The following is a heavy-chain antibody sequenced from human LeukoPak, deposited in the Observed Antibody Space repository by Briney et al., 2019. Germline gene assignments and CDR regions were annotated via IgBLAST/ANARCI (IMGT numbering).Heavy chain of an antibody. V-gene: IGHV3-23*01. D-gene: IGHD3-3*01. Sequence: PGGSLRLSCAASGFTFSSYAMSWVRQAPGKGLEWVSVISGSGGGTYYADSVKGRFTISRDSSKNTLYLQMNSLRAEDTAVYYCAKGYYDFWSGYPPSHFDYWGQGTLVTVSS. CDR3: AKGYYDFWSGYPPSHFDY. CDR2: ISGSGGGT. CDR1: GFTFSSYA. J-gene: IGHJ4*02.